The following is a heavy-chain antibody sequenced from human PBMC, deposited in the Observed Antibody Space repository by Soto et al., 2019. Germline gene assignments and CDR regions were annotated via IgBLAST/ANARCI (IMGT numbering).Heavy chain of an antibody. CDR1: GYTFTSYG. CDR3: ARLPRDDSSGWSSVDY. CDR2: ISAYNGNT. D-gene: IGHD6-19*01. V-gene: IGHV1-18*01. Sequence: QVQLVQSGAEVKKPGASVKVSCKASGYTFTSYGISWVRQAPGQGLEWMGWISAYNGNTNYAQKLQGRVTMTTDTSTSTAYMELRSLRSVDTAVYYCARLPRDDSSGWSSVDYWGQGTLVTVSS. J-gene: IGHJ4*02.